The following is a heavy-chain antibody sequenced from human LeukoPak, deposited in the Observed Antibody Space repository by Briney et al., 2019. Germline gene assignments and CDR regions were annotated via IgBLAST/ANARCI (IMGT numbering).Heavy chain of an antibody. Sequence: SETLSLTCTVSGGSISSSSYYWSWIRQPAGKGLEWIGRIYTSGSTHFNPSLKSRVAMSVDTSKNQFSLKLSSVTAADTAVYYCARDGYYYGSGSYPFDPWGQGTLVTVSS. V-gene: IGHV4-61*02. CDR3: ARDGYYYGSGSYPFDP. CDR1: GGSISSSSYY. D-gene: IGHD3-10*01. J-gene: IGHJ5*02. CDR2: IYTSGST.